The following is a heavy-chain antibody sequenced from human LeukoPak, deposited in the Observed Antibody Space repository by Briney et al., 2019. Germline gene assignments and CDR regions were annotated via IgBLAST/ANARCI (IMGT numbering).Heavy chain of an antibody. CDR2: INPSGGST. V-gene: IGHV1-46*01. CDR3: ARDTGREYYYYYYGMDV. D-gene: IGHD1-14*01. J-gene: IGHJ6*02. CDR1: GYTFTSYY. Sequence: ASVKVSCKASGYTFTSYYMHWLRQAPGQGLEWMGIINPSGGSTSYAQKFQGRVTMTRDTSTSTVYMELSSLRSEDTAVYYCARDTGREYYYYYYGMDVWGQGTTVTVSS.